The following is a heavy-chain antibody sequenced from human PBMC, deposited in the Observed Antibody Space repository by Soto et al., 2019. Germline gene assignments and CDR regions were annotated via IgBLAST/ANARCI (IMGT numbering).Heavy chain of an antibody. CDR3: TRDSGGRDAY. Sequence: GGSLRLSXAASGFTFSSYWMHWVRQVPGKGLVWVSRINTDGSITSHADSVKGRFTISRDNAKNTLYLQMNSLRADDTAVYYCTRDSGGRDAYWGQGALVTVSS. CDR1: GFTFSSYW. D-gene: IGHD2-15*01. J-gene: IGHJ4*02. CDR2: INTDGSIT. V-gene: IGHV3-74*01.